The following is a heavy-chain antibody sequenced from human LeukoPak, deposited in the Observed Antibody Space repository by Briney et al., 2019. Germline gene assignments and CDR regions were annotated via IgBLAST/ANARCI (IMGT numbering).Heavy chain of an antibody. CDR3: ARTYESSGSVPPDYFDY. D-gene: IGHD3-22*01. CDR2: IIPIFGTA. Sequence: ASVKVSCKASGGTFSSYAISWVRQAPGQGLEWMGGIIPIFGTANYAQKFQGRVTITADESTSTAYMELSSLRSEGTAVYYCARTYESSGSVPPDYFDYWGQGTLVTVSS. J-gene: IGHJ4*02. CDR1: GGTFSSYA. V-gene: IGHV1-69*13.